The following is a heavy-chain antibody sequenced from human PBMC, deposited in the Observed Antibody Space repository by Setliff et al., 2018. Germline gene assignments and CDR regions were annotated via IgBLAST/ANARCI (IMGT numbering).Heavy chain of an antibody. CDR3: ARAPLESGYYYGQGHYFDY. CDR2: IDPSGDYT. J-gene: IGHJ4*02. V-gene: IGHV1-46*01. Sequence: VASVKGPCKASGYTFTGYYMHWVRQAPGQGLEWMGIIDPSGDYTNYAQKFQGRVTMTRDTSTTTVYMELSSLRSDDTAVYYCARAPLESGYYYGQGHYFDYWGQGTLVTVSS. D-gene: IGHD5-18*01. CDR1: GYTFTGYY.